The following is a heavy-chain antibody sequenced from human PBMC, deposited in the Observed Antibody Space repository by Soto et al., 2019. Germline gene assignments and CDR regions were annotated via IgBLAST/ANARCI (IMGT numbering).Heavy chain of an antibody. CDR3: GPRGAVAPRGY. Sequence: QVQLQQWGAGLLKPSETLSLTCAVSGGSFSDFYWTWIRQLPGKGLEWIGEINHIGYTNYNPSLESRVAISVDTSKNRFSLNLRSVTAADTAVYYCGPRGAVAPRGYWGQGTLVTVSS. D-gene: IGHD2-15*01. J-gene: IGHJ4*02. CDR1: GGSFSDFY. V-gene: IGHV4-34*02. CDR2: INHIGYT.